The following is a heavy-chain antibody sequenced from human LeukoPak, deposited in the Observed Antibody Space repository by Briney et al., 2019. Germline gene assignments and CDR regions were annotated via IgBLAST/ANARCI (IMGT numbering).Heavy chain of an antibody. Sequence: PGGSLRLSCAASGFTFSSYSMHWVRQAPGKGLEWVSSISSSSSYIYYADSVKGRFTISRDNAKNSLYLQMNSLRAEDTAVYYCARQSYSSGSYYFDYWGQGTLVTVSS. V-gene: IGHV3-21*01. J-gene: IGHJ4*02. CDR1: GFTFSSYS. D-gene: IGHD1-26*01. CDR3: ARQSYSSGSYYFDY. CDR2: ISSSSSYI.